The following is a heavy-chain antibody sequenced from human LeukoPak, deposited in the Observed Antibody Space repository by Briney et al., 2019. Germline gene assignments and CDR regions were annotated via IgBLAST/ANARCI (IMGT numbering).Heavy chain of an antibody. D-gene: IGHD2-2*01. CDR3: ARVSRDCSSTSCNEGYFDY. Sequence: SGPLSLTCTVSGGSISSYYWSWIRQPAGKGLEWIGRIFPMGRIHYTPSLKSRVTISVDTSTNQFSLKLNSVTAADTAVYYCARVSRDCSSTSCNEGYFDYWGQGTRVT. J-gene: IGHJ4*02. CDR2: IFPMGRI. V-gene: IGHV4-4*07. CDR1: GGSISSYY.